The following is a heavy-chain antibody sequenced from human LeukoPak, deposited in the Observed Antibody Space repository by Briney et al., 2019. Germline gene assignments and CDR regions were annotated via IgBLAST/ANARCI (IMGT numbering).Heavy chain of an antibody. D-gene: IGHD6-19*01. V-gene: IGHV4-59*08. CDR3: ARHRAIAGPFDH. Sequence: PSETLSLTCTVSGGSISGYYCSWFRLPPGKGLEWIGQISHSGLTKYNPALKSRLTISVDTSKNQISVNLIPVTAADTAFYYCARHRAIAGPFDHWGQGALVTVSP. J-gene: IGHJ4*02. CDR1: GGSISGYY. CDR2: ISHSGLT.